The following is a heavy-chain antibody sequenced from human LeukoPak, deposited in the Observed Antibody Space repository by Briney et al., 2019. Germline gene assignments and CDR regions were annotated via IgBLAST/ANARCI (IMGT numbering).Heavy chain of an antibody. CDR1: GGSVSSGSYY. D-gene: IGHD4/OR15-4a*01. J-gene: IGHJ6*02. V-gene: IGHV4-61*01. Sequence: SETLSLTCTVSGGSVSSGSYYWSWIRQPPGKGLEWIGCIYYSGNTKYNPSLKSRVSISADTSKNQFSLKLSSVTAADTAIYYFARDRVLYGMDVWGQGTTVAVSS. CDR2: IYYSGNT. CDR3: ARDRVLYGMDV.